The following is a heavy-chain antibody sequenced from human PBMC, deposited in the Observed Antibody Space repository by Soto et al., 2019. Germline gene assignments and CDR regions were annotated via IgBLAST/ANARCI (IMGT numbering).Heavy chain of an antibody. V-gene: IGHV4-59*01. CDR3: ARASRNYFDY. Sequence: ETLSLTCTVSGDTITDYYWSWIRQPPGKGLEWIGYIYHSGSTYYNPSLKSRVTISIDTSKTQFSLKLSSVTAADTAVYYCARASRNYFDYWGQGTLVTVSA. CDR2: IYHSGST. J-gene: IGHJ4*02. CDR1: GDTITDYY.